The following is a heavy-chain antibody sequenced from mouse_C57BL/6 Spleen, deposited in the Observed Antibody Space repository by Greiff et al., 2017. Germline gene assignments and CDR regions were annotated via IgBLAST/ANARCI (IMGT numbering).Heavy chain of an antibody. CDR2: ISSGSSTI. D-gene: IGHD2-4*01. CDR3: ARGDYDAGYFDV. CDR1: GFTFSDYG. V-gene: IGHV5-17*01. Sequence: EVKLVESGGGLVKPGGSLKLSCAASGFTFSDYGMHWVRQAPEQGLEWVAYISSGSSTIYYADTVKGRFTISRDNAKNTLFLQMTSLRSEDTAMYYCARGDYDAGYFDVWGTGTTVTVSS. J-gene: IGHJ1*03.